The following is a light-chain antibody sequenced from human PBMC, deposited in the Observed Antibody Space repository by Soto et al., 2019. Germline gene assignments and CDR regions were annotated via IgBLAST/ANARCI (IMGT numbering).Light chain of an antibody. CDR2: AAS. J-gene: IGKJ4*01. CDR1: QSINTY. Sequence: DIQMTQSPSSLSASVGDRVIITCRASQSINTYLHWYQQKPGKAPKLLIYAASSLQSGVPSRFSGSGSGTDFTLTISSLQPEDFVTYYCQQSYSIPLTFGGGTEVEIK. CDR3: QQSYSIPLT. V-gene: IGKV1-39*01.